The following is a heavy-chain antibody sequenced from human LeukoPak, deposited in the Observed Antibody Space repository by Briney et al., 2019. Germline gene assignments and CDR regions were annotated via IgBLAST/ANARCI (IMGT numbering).Heavy chain of an antibody. Sequence: GGSLRLSCAASGFTFSSYWMSWVRQAPGKGLEWVANMKQDGSGKYYVDSVKGRFTISRDNAKNSLYLQMNSLRAEDTAVYYCARGFFDYGADGGADYWGQGTLVTVSS. D-gene: IGHD4-17*01. J-gene: IGHJ4*02. CDR2: MKQDGSGK. CDR3: ARGFFDYGADGGADY. CDR1: GFTFSSYW. V-gene: IGHV3-7*01.